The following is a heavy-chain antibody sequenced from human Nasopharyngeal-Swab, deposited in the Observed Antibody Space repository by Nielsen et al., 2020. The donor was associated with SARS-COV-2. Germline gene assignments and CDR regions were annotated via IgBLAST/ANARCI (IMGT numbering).Heavy chain of an antibody. CDR2: VYHSGST. D-gene: IGHD5-24*01. Sequence: SETLSLTCTVSDGSFSHYYWSWIRQPPGKGLEWIGYVYHSGSTNYNPSLKSRVTISEDTPKNQLSLRLRSVTAADTAVYYCARGSREIETYHFDYWGQGTLVTVSS. CDR1: DGSFSHYY. V-gene: IGHV4-59*01. J-gene: IGHJ4*02. CDR3: ARGSREIETYHFDY.